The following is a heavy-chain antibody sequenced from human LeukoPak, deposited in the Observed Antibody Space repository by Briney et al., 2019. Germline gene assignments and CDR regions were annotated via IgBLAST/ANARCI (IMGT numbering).Heavy chain of an antibody. Sequence: SETLSLTCAVHGGPFSDYSWNWIRQPPAMGLEWIGEVNHSGSTNYNPSLKSLVTISGDTAKNQLSLKLSSVTAGDRSVYYCERGGYSGYRSRFDYWGQGTLVTVSS. J-gene: IGHJ4*02. V-gene: IGHV4-34*01. CDR1: GGPFSDYS. CDR3: ERGGYSGYRSRFDY. D-gene: IGHD5-12*01. CDR2: VNHSGST.